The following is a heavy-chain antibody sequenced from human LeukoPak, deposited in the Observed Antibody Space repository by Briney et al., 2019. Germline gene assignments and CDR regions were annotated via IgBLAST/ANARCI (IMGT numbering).Heavy chain of an antibody. J-gene: IGHJ6*03. Sequence: ASVKVSCKASGYTFNTYGMNWVRQAPGQGLEWMGWINPNSGGTSYAQKFQGRVTMTRDTSISTAYMELSRLRSDDTAVYYCARDYAIGRYYYYYMDVWGKGTTVTVSS. CDR3: ARDYAIGRYYYYYMDV. CDR1: GYTFNTYG. CDR2: INPNSGGT. V-gene: IGHV1-2*02. D-gene: IGHD2-2*01.